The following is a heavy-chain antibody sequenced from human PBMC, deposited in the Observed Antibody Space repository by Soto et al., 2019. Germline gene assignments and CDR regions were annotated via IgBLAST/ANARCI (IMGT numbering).Heavy chain of an antibody. CDR2: IQNVGPT. CDR1: GFTVSSKY. V-gene: IGHV3-66*01. Sequence: GGSLRLSCAASGFTVSSKYMSWVRQAPGKGLEWVSLIQNVGPTYYADSVKGRFTISRDTSENTVHLQMDSLRAEDTAVYYCARDDVLCDGGRCYGVPLDVWCKGTTVTVSS. CDR3: ARDDVLCDGGRCYGVPLDV. D-gene: IGHD2-15*01. J-gene: IGHJ6*04.